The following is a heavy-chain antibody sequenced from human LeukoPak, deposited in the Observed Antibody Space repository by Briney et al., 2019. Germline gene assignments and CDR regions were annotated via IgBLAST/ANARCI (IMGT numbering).Heavy chain of an antibody. Sequence: GGSLRLSCAASGFTFSNFAMTWVRQAPGKGLEWVSSITGSHGPTYNTDSVKGRFTISRDNSKNTLYLQMNSLRAEDTAVYYCGGAMTYYYGSGSSYWGQGTLVTVSS. CDR1: GFTFSNFA. D-gene: IGHD3-10*01. J-gene: IGHJ4*02. CDR3: GGAMTYYYGSGSSY. V-gene: IGHV3-23*01. CDR2: ITGSHGPT.